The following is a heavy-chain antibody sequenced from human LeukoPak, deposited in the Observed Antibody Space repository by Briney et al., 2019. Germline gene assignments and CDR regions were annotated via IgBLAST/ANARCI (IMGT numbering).Heavy chain of an antibody. Sequence: KNGESLKISCKGSGYSFTSYWSGWVRQIPGKGLEWMGIIYPGDSDTRYSPSFQGQVTISADKSISTAYLQWSSLEASDTAMYYCARRCGDCQPDDAFDIWGQGTMVTVSS. V-gene: IGHV5-51*01. D-gene: IGHD2-21*02. CDR2: IYPGDSDT. CDR3: ARRCGDCQPDDAFDI. J-gene: IGHJ3*02. CDR1: GYSFTSYW.